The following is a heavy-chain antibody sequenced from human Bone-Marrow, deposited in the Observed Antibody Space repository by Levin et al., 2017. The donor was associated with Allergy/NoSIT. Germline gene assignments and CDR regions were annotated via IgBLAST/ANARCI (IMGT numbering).Heavy chain of an antibody. CDR1: GFTFSSYV. V-gene: IGHV3-64*01. CDR3: ARGPSWRRGLIPVRHYYMDV. D-gene: IGHD6-19*01. Sequence: PGGSLRLSCVASGFTFSSYVMHWVRQAPGKGLEFVSAISSNGGSTYYANSEKGRFTVSRDNSKNTLYRQVGSLTAEDRAVYYCARGPSWRRGLIPVRHYYMDVWGIGTTVTVSS. CDR2: ISSNGGST. J-gene: IGHJ6*03.